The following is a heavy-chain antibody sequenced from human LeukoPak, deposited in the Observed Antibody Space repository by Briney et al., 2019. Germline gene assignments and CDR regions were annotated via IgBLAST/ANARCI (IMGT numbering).Heavy chain of an antibody. D-gene: IGHD3-16*01. CDR2: IYYSGST. CDR3: ARGIKAWGTRGSYFDY. J-gene: IGHJ4*02. Sequence: PSETLSLTCTVSGGSISSYYWSWIRQPPGKGLEWIEYIYYSGSTNYNPSLKSRVTISVDMSKNQFSLKLSSVTAADTAVYYCARGIKAWGTRGSYFDYWGQGTLVTVSS. V-gene: IGHV4-59*01. CDR1: GGSISSYY.